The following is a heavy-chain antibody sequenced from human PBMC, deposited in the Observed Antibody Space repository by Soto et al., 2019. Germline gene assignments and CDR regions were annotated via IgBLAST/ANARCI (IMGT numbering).Heavy chain of an antibody. V-gene: IGHV1-18*01. CDR3: ARGGYYDSSGSRNYHYYGMDV. J-gene: IGHJ6*02. Sequence: QAQLVQSGAEVKQPGASVKVSCKASGYTFSSYGISWVRQAPGQGLEWLGWISPYNDDTNYAQKLQGRVTMTTDTSTRTAYRDLTSLRADDTAVYYCARGGYYDSSGSRNYHYYGMDVWGQGTTVTVSS. CDR2: ISPYNDDT. CDR1: GYTFSSYG. D-gene: IGHD3-22*01.